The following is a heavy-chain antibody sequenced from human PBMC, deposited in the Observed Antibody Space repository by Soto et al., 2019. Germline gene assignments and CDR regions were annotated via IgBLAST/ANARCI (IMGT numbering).Heavy chain of an antibody. D-gene: IGHD1-26*01. CDR1: GFSLREYY. V-gene: IGHV3-11*01. Sequence: QVRLVESGGGLVKPEGSLRLSCAASGFSLREYYMTWIRQAPGKGLELLSYISTSGSPAYYADSVKGRFTISTDNAKKSLYLQMDSLRAEDTGVYYCATGGIYYEAWGQGTLVTVSS. CDR3: ATGGIYYEA. CDR2: ISTSGSPA. J-gene: IGHJ5*02.